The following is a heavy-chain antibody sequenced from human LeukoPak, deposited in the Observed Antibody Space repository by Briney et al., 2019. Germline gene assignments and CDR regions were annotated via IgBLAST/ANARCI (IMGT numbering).Heavy chain of an antibody. CDR3: AAEASAAAADT. CDR2: IYSGGST. J-gene: IGHJ5*02. Sequence: GSLRLSCAASGFIVSNSYMSWVRQAPGKGLQWVSVIYSGGSTFYADSVRGRFTISRDTSKNTVFLQMNSLRAEDTAVYYCAAEASAAAADTWGQGTLVTVSS. V-gene: IGHV3-53*01. CDR1: GFIVSNSY. D-gene: IGHD6-13*01.